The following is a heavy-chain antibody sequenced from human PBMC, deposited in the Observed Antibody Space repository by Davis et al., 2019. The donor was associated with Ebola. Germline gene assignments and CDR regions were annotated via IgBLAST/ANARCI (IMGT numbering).Heavy chain of an antibody. CDR3: ARLGSSNWNDY. Sequence: ASVKVSCKASGYTFTGYYMHWVRQAPGQGLEWMGWINPNSGDTNYAQKFQGRVTMTRDTSVTTAYMELSRLRSGDTAFYYCARLGSSNWNDYWGQGTLVTVSS. CDR1: GYTFTGYY. J-gene: IGHJ4*02. D-gene: IGHD1-1*01. CDR2: INPNSGDT. V-gene: IGHV1-2*02.